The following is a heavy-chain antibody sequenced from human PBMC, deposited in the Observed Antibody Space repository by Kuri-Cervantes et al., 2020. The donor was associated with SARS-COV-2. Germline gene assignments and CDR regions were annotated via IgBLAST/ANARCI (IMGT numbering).Heavy chain of an antibody. CDR3: ARGYSYGYEKASDY. CDR1: GGSFSGYY. J-gene: IGHJ4*02. CDR2: INHSGST. Sequence: SQTLSLTCVVYGGSFSGYYWSWIRQPPGKGLEWIGEINHSGSTNYNPSLKSRVTISVDTSKNQFSLKLSSVTAADTAVYYCARGYSYGYEKASDYWGQGTLVTVSS. V-gene: IGHV4-34*01. D-gene: IGHD5-18*01.